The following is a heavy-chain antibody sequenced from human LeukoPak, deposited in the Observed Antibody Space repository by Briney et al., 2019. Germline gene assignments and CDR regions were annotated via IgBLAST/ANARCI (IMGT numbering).Heavy chain of an antibody. V-gene: IGHV4-4*07. CDR2: THPSGTT. Sequence: SETLSLTCTVSGGSISSYNWTWIRQPAGKGLEWIGRTHPSGTTNHNPSLKSRVIMSLDMSNNQFSLKVRSVTAADTAVYYCARETEVPGGRSWDFWGQGTLVTVSS. J-gene: IGHJ4*02. D-gene: IGHD6-19*01. CDR3: ARETEVPGGRSWDF. CDR1: GGSISSYN.